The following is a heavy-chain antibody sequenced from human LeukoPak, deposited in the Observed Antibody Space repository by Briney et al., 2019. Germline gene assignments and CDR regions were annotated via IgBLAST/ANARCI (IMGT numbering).Heavy chain of an antibody. Sequence: SETLSLTCAVYGGSFSGYYWSWFRQPPGKGLEWIGEINYSGSTNYNPSLKSRVTLSIDTSKNHFSLTVNSMTAADTAVYYCARGFGSGWYKKGFDPWGQGTLVTVSS. V-gene: IGHV4-34*01. CDR3: ARGFGSGWYKKGFDP. D-gene: IGHD6-19*01. J-gene: IGHJ5*02. CDR1: GGSFSGYY. CDR2: INYSGST.